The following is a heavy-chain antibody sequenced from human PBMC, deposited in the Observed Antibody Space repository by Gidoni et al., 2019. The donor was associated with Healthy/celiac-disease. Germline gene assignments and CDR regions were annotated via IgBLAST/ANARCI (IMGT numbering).Heavy chain of an antibody. CDR1: GLSFGAYT. Sequence: EVQLVESGGVLVQPGRSMRLSCTASGLSFGAYTMSWVRQAPGKGLEWVGFSRIKAYGGTTEYAASVKGRFTISRDDSKSIAYLQMNSLKTEDTAVYYCTRDRYGDYVVIDYWGQGTLVTVSS. V-gene: IGHV3-49*04. CDR3: TRDRYGDYVVIDY. CDR2: SRIKAYGGTT. D-gene: IGHD4-17*01. J-gene: IGHJ4*02.